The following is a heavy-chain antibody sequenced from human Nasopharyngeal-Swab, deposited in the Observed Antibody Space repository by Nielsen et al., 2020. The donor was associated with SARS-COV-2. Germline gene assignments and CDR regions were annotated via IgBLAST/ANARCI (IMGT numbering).Heavy chain of an antibody. J-gene: IGHJ6*03. CDR2: TYYRSKWYK. Sequence: SQTLSLTCAISGDSVSSSSAAWNWLKQSPSRGIGWLGRTYYRSKWYKDYAVSVKSRLTINPDTSKNQFSLHLNSVTPEDTAVYYCASPRGAYGDYYYYYYTDVWGKGTTVTVSS. CDR3: ASPRGAYGDYYYYYYTDV. CDR1: GDSVSSSSAA. D-gene: IGHD4-17*01. V-gene: IGHV6-1*01.